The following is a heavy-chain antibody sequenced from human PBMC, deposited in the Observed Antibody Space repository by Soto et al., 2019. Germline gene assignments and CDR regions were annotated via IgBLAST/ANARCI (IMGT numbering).Heavy chain of an antibody. Sequence: ASVKVSSKASGYTFTSYYMHWVRQAPGQGLEWMGIINPSGGSTSYAQKFQGRVTMTRDTSTSTVYMELSSLRSEDTAVYYCASALYYYDSSGYYPYGMDVWGQGTTVTVSS. CDR2: INPSGGST. D-gene: IGHD3-22*01. CDR1: GYTFTSYY. V-gene: IGHV1-46*01. J-gene: IGHJ6*02. CDR3: ASALYYYDSSGYYPYGMDV.